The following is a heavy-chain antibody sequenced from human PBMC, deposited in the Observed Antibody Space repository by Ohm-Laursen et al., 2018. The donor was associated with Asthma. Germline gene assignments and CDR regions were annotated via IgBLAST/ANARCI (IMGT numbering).Heavy chain of an antibody. CDR1: GGSISSSNYY. Sequence: GTLSLTCSVSGGSISSSNYYWGWVRQPPGKGLEWIGSRSYSGPTYSTPSFKSRVTISVDSSKNQFSLNLSSVTVAETAMYYCAFCSGGTCYHGVFDFWGQGSMVTVSS. CDR3: AFCSGGTCYHGVFDF. J-gene: IGHJ3*01. D-gene: IGHD2-15*01. V-gene: IGHV4-39*01. CDR2: RSYSGPT.